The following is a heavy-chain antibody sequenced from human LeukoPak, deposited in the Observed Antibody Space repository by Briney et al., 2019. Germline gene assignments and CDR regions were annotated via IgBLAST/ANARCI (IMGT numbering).Heavy chain of an antibody. J-gene: IGHJ5*02. CDR3: ARHGILENWFDP. Sequence: GESLKISCKGSGYNFTSYWISWVRQMPGKGLEWMGKIDPSDSYTNYSPSFQGHVTISADKSIGTAYLQWSSLKASDTAMYYCARHGILENWFDPWGQGTLVTVSS. CDR1: GYNFTSYW. D-gene: IGHD1-1*01. V-gene: IGHV5-10-1*01. CDR2: IDPSDSYT.